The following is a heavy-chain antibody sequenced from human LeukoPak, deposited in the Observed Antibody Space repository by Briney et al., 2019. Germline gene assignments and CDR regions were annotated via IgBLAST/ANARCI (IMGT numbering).Heavy chain of an antibody. CDR3: AKEGDDILTGYSVDEAFNI. V-gene: IGHV3-30*18. Sequence: PGRSLRLSCAASGFTFSSYGMHWVRQAPGKGLEWVAVISYDGSNKYYADSVKGRFTISRDNSKNTLYLDMNSLRAEDTAVYYCAKEGDDILTGYSVDEAFNIWGQGTMVTVSS. CDR1: GFTFSSYG. J-gene: IGHJ3*02. CDR2: ISYDGSNK. D-gene: IGHD3-9*01.